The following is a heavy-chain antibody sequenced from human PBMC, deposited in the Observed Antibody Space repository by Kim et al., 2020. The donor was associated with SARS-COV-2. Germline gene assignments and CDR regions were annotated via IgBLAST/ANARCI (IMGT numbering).Heavy chain of an antibody. V-gene: IGHV3-11*04. D-gene: IGHD6-13*01. Sequence: KGRFTISRDNAKNSLYLQMNSLRAEDTAVYYCARDPSIIAAAGTGWFDPWGQGTLVTVSS. CDR3: ARDPSIIAAAGTGWFDP. J-gene: IGHJ5*02.